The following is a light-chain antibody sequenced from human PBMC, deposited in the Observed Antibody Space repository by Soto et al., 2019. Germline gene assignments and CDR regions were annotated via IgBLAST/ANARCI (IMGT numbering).Light chain of an antibody. CDR2: AAS. CDR1: QEIGTW. Sequence: IQMTQSPSSVSASVGDRVTITCRASQEIGTWLAWYQQKPGEAPKVLIFAASSLQSGVPSRFSGSGSGTDFTLTISSLQPEDFATYYCQQANRFPLSFGGGTKVDSK. J-gene: IGKJ4*01. CDR3: QQANRFPLS. V-gene: IGKV1D-12*01.